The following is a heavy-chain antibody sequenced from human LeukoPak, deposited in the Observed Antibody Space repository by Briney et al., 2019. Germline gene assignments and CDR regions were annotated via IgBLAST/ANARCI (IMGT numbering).Heavy chain of an antibody. D-gene: IGHD4-23*01. J-gene: IGHJ6*03. Sequence: SETLSLTCTVSGGSISSYYWSWIRQPAGKGLEWIGRIYTSGSTNYNPSLKSRVTMSVDTSKNQFSLKLSSVTAADTAVYYCARDGGNRPHGYYMDVWGKGTTVTVSS. CDR3: ARDGGNRPHGYYMDV. CDR2: IYTSGST. V-gene: IGHV4-4*07. CDR1: GGSISSYY.